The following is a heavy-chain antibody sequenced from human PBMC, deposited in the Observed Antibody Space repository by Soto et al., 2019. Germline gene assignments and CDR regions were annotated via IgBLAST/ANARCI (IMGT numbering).Heavy chain of an antibody. Sequence: PGVSLSLSCAASGFTFSSNFMTWVRQAPGKGLEWVSVTYSDGTTFYADSVKGRFTISRDNSKNTLYLQMNSLGAEDTAIYYCAREFRPTGSRYAFDIWGQGTMVTVSS. D-gene: IGHD1-26*01. CDR3: AREFRPTGSRYAFDI. CDR2: TYSDGTT. J-gene: IGHJ3*02. V-gene: IGHV3-66*01. CDR1: GFTFSSNF.